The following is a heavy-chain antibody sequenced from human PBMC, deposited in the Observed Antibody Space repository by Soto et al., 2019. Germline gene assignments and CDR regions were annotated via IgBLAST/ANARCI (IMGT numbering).Heavy chain of an antibody. V-gene: IGHV4-4*02. CDR3: ARSIAARTPDGFDV. D-gene: IGHD6-6*01. CDR1: GGSIISYNW. J-gene: IGHJ4*02. CDR2: IFHSGST. Sequence: PSETLSLTCAVSGGSIISYNWWIWVRQPPGKGLEWIGEIFHSGSTNYKPSLNGRIAISLDKSKNQFSLSLNSVTAADTAMYYCARSIAARTPDGFDVWGPGTLVTVSS.